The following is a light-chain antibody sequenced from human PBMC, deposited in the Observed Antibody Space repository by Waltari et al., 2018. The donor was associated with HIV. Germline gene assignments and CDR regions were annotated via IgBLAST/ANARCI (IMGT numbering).Light chain of an antibody. CDR2: DVS. CDR3: SSYTSSSPYA. Sequence: QSALTQPASVSGSPGQSITISCTGTSSDVGGYHYVSWYQQHPGKAPKLMIYDVSNRPSGVSNRFSGSKSGNTASLTIPGLQAEDEADYYCSSYTSSSPYAFGTGTKVTVL. V-gene: IGLV2-14*03. J-gene: IGLJ1*01. CDR1: SSDVGGYHY.